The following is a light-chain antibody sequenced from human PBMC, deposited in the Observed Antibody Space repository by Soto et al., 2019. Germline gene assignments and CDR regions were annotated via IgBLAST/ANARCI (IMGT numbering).Light chain of an antibody. Sequence: QSVLTQPASVSGSPGQSITISCTGTSSDVGAYNYVSWYQQHPGKAPKLIIFEVSNRPSGVSNRFSGSKSGNTASLTISGLQAEDEADYYCNSYTTRSTYVFGTGTKVTVL. J-gene: IGLJ1*01. CDR3: NSYTTRSTYV. CDR2: EVS. CDR1: SSDVGAYNY. V-gene: IGLV2-14*01.